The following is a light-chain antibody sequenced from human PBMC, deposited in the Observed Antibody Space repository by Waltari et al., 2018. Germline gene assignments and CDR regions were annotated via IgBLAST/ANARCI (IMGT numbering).Light chain of an antibody. J-gene: IGLJ3*02. CDR2: KGN. Sequence: QTVVTQEPSLSVSPGGTDTLTCALSSGSLSTTSYATWYQQTPGQAPRTHGYKGNARDSGVPDRCSGCIRGNTAALTITGAQADDESDYYCALYMGSGIWVFGGGTRLTVL. CDR1: SGSLSTTSY. CDR3: ALYMGSGIWV. V-gene: IGLV8-61*01.